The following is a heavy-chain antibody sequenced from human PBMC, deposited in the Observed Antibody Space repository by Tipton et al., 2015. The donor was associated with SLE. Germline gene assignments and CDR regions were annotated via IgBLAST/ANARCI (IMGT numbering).Heavy chain of an antibody. D-gene: IGHD1-26*01. CDR1: GFTFSSYW. J-gene: IGHJ2*01. V-gene: IGHV3-7*01. CDR2: IKQDGSEK. Sequence: QLVQSGGGLVQPGGSLRLSCAASGFTFSSYWMSWVRQAPGKGLEWVANIKQDGSEKYYVDSVKGRFTISRDNAKNSLYLQMNSLRAEDTAVYYCARAVGGNYWYFDLWGRGTLVTVSS. CDR3: ARAVGGNYWYFDL.